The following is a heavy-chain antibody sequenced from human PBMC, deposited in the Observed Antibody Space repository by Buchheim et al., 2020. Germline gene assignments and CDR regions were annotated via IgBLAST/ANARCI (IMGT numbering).Heavy chain of an antibody. Sequence: EVQLVESGGGLVQPGGSLRLSCAASGFTFSSYAMSCVRQAPGKGLEWVSAISDSGSNTYYAESVKGRFTFSRDNSKNTLYLQMNSLRAEDTAVYYCAKEVGTIGVAGPYFDYWGQGIL. V-gene: IGHV3-23*04. CDR3: AKEVGTIGVAGPYFDY. CDR1: GFTFSSYA. CDR2: ISDSGSNT. D-gene: IGHD6-19*01. J-gene: IGHJ4*02.